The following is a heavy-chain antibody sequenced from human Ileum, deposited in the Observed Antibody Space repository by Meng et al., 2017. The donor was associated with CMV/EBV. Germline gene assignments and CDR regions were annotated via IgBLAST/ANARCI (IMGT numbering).Heavy chain of an antibody. V-gene: IGHV3-11*01. CDR3: TRDRIAAAGTFGWFDP. J-gene: IGHJ5*02. Sequence: GFSFSYYYMSCIRPAPWKGLEWVSYISNTGSTIYYADSVQGRFTISRDNAKTSLYLQMNSLRAEDTAVYYCTRDRIAAAGTFGWFDPWGQGTLVTVSS. D-gene: IGHD6-13*01. CDR2: ISNTGSTI. CDR1: GFSFSYYY.